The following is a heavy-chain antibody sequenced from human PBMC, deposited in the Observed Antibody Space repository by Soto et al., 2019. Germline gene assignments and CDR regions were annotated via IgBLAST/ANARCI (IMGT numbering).Heavy chain of an antibody. D-gene: IGHD3-16*02. J-gene: IGHJ6*02. Sequence: ASVKVSCKASGYTFTSYYMHWVRQAPGQGLEWMGIINPSGGSTSYAQKFQGRVTMTRDTSTSTVYMELSSLRSEDTAVYYCARVYEVITFGGVIVNGEYGMDVWGQGTTVTVSS. CDR2: INPSGGST. CDR1: GYTFTSYY. V-gene: IGHV1-46*03. CDR3: ARVYEVITFGGVIVNGEYGMDV.